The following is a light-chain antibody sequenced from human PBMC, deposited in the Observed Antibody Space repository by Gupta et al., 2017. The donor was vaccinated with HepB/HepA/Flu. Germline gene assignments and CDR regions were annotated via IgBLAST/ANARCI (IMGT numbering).Light chain of an antibody. CDR1: QYIKSDF. CDR3: QKDDKLPWT. V-gene: IGKV3-20*01. Sequence: VLTQSPGTLSLSPGERATLSCRASQYIKSDFFAWYQQRPGQAPRLLIYRASTRATGIPDRFSGSGSGTEFTLTISRLEPEDFAVDDGQKDDKLPWTCGQGTKVE. J-gene: IGKJ1*01. CDR2: RAS.